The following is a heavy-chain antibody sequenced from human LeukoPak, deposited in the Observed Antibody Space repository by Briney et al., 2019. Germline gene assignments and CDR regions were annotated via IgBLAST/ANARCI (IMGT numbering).Heavy chain of an antibody. CDR2: LHYTGNT. J-gene: IGHJ4*02. D-gene: IGHD5-12*01. CDR1: GGSITTYY. CDR3: TRGLVFTGYDLQKLPDY. Sequence: SETLSLTCTVSGGSITTYYWNWIRQAPGKGLEWIGYLHYTGNTKYNPSLKSRLTISMDTSKNQFSLKLTSVTAADTAVYYCTRGLVFTGYDLQKLPDYWGQGSLVTVSS. V-gene: IGHV4-59*01.